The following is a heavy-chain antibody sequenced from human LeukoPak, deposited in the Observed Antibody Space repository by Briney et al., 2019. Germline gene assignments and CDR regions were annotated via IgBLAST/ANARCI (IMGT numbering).Heavy chain of an antibody. CDR3: TRGFGLANPGIFAFDY. D-gene: IGHD3/OR15-3a*01. CDR1: GFAFSGSA. J-gene: IGHJ4*02. V-gene: IGHV3-73*01. CDR2: IRSKANNYAT. Sequence: QSGGSLKLSCAASGFAFSGSAMHWVRQASGKGLEWVGRIRSKANNYATAYAASVKGRFTISRDDSKNTAYLQMNSLKTEDTAVYYCTRGFGLANPGIFAFDYWGQGTLVTVSS.